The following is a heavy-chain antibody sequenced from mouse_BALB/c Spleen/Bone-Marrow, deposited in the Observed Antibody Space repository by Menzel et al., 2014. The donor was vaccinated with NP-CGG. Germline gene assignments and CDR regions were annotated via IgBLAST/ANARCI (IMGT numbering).Heavy chain of an antibody. CDR1: GYTFTDYN. J-gene: IGHJ1*01. CDR3: ARRAGGWYFDV. V-gene: IGHV1S29*02. D-gene: IGHD3-1*01. CDR2: IYPYNGGT. Sequence: IQLQQSGPELVKPGASVKISCKASGYTFTDYNMHWVKQSHGKSLEWIGYIYPYNGGTGYNQKFKSKATLTVDNSSSTDYMELRSLTSEDSAVYYCARRAGGWYFDVWGAGTTVTVSS.